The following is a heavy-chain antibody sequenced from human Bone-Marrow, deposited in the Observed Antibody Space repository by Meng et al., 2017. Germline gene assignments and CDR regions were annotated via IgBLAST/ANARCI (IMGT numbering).Heavy chain of an antibody. Sequence: GHIAEWVSGLWTPWYTLCLTCVVFGGSFSVYYWSWVRQTRGKGLEWIGEINHSGSTNYNPSLERRATISVDTYHNTLFQKLSSVTAEDSAVYYCARGPTTMAHDIDYWGQGTLVTVSS. CDR2: INHSGST. V-gene: IGHV4-34*01. D-gene: IGHD4-11*01. CDR1: GGSFSVYY. J-gene: IGHJ4*02. CDR3: ARGPTTMAHDIDY.